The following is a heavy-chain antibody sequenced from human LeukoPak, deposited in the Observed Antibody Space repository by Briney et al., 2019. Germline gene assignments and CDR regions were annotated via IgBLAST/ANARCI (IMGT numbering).Heavy chain of an antibody. Sequence: PGGSLRLSCAASGFTFSSYWMHWVRPAPGKGLVWVCRINTDGSSTNYADSVKGRFTISRDNAKSSLYLQMNSLRAEDTAVYYCARARYGDYYYYMDVWGIGTTVTVSS. V-gene: IGHV3-74*01. CDR2: INTDGSST. D-gene: IGHD3-10*01. CDR1: GFTFSSYW. CDR3: ARARYGDYYYYMDV. J-gene: IGHJ6*03.